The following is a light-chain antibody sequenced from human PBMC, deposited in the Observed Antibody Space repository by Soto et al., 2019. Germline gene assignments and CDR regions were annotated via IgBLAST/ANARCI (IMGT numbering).Light chain of an antibody. Sequence: DIQMTQSPSTLSASVGDRVTITCRASQDISNWLAWYQQKSGKAPKLLIYDASSLITGVPSRFSGSGSGTEFSITTSSVQPDDVSTYYCQQYESYSPLTFGGGTKVEIK. V-gene: IGKV1-5*01. CDR2: DAS. J-gene: IGKJ4*01. CDR3: QQYESYSPLT. CDR1: QDISNW.